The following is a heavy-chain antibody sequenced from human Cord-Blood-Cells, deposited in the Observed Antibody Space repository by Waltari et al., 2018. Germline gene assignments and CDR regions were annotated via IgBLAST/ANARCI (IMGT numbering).Heavy chain of an antibody. J-gene: IGHJ4*02. CDR3: TTHRKITMVRGVIIDIDY. V-gene: IGHV3-15*01. CDR2: IKSKTDGGKT. D-gene: IGHD3-10*01. CDR1: GFTFSNAW. Sequence: EVQLVESGGGLVKPGGSLRLSCAASGFTFSNAWMSWVRQAPGKGLEWVGRIKSKTDGGKTDYAEHVKGRFTISRDDSNNTLYLQMDSLKAEDTAVYYCTTHRKITMVRGVIIDIDYWGQRTLVTVSS.